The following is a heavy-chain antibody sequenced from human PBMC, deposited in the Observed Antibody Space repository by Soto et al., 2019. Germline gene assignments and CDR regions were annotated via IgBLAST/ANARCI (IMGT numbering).Heavy chain of an antibody. CDR3: ARDSEYSYGYSYYFDD. V-gene: IGHV3-48*02. D-gene: IGHD5-18*01. J-gene: IGHJ4*02. Sequence: GSLRLSCAASGFTFSSNSMNWVRQAPGKGLEWLSYISSGGTPIHYADSVKGRFTISRDNAKNSLYLQMNSLRDEDTAVYYCARDSEYSYGYSYYFDDWGQGT. CDR2: ISSGGTPI. CDR1: GFTFSSNS.